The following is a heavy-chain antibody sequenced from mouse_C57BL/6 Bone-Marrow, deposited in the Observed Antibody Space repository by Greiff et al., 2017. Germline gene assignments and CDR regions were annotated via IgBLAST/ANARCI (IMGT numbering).Heavy chain of an antibody. CDR1: GFPFSSHA. Sequence: EVKLVESGEGLVKPGGSLQLSCAASGFPFSSHAMSSVRQTPEKRLAWVAYISSGGDYLYYADTVTGRFTISRDAARNALYLQMTIRKSEDTAMYYCTRVLLGFDYWGLGTTLTGFS. V-gene: IGHV5-9-1*02. J-gene: IGHJ2*01. CDR2: ISSGGDYL. CDR3: TRVLLGFDY. D-gene: IGHD4-1*01.